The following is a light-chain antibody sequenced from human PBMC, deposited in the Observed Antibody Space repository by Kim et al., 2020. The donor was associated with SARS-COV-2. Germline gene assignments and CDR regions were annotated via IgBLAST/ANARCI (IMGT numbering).Light chain of an antibody. Sequence: SYELTQPPSVSVSPGQTASITCSGDKLEDKYACWYQQKPGQSPVLVIYQDSKRPSGIPERFSGSNSGNTATLTISGTQAMDEADYYCQAWDSSTVVFAGGTQLTVL. CDR2: QDS. V-gene: IGLV3-1*01. CDR1: KLEDKY. CDR3: QAWDSSTVV. J-gene: IGLJ2*01.